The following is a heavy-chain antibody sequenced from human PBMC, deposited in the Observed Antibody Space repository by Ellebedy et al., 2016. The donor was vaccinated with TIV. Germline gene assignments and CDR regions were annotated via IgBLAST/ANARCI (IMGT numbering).Heavy chain of an antibody. V-gene: IGHV5-51*01. CDR2: IYPGDSDT. CDR1: GYSFTSYW. J-gene: IGHJ5*02. CDR3: ARFSAAMLSYNWFDP. D-gene: IGHD2-2*01. Sequence: GESLKISXKGSGYSFTSYWIGWVRQMPGKGLEWMGIIYPGDSDTRYSPSFQGQVTISADKSISTAYLQWSSLRASDTAMYYCARFSAAMLSYNWFDPWGQGTLVTVSS.